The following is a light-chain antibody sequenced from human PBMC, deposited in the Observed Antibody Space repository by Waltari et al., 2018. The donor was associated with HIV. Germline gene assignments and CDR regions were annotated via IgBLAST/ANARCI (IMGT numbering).Light chain of an antibody. Sequence: SYELTHPPSVSVSPAQPDRIPCSGDVLPTQSVYWYQQKPGQAPVMVIYKDSERPSGIPERFSGSSSRTTVTLTISGVQAEDEADYYCQSGDSSAPYVFGTGTKVTVL. CDR3: QSGDSSAPYV. J-gene: IGLJ1*01. V-gene: IGLV3-25*03. CDR1: VLPTQS. CDR2: KDS.